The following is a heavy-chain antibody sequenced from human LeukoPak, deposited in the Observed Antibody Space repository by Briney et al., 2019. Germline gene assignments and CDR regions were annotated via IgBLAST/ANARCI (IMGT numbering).Heavy chain of an antibody. CDR1: GFTLSSYS. V-gene: IGHV3-21*01. J-gene: IGHJ4*02. CDR2: ISSSSSYI. Sequence: GGSLRLSCAASGFTLSSYSMNWVRQAPGKGLEWVSSISSSSSYIYYADSVKGRFTISTDNAKNSLYLQMNSLRAEDTAVYYCARARSTSSTFDFDYWGEGTLLTVSS. D-gene: IGHD2-2*01. CDR3: ARARSTSSTFDFDY.